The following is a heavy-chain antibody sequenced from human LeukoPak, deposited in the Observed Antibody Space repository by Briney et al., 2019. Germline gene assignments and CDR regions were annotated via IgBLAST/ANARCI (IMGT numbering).Heavy chain of an antibody. CDR1: GQTLTQWS. Sequence: ASVKVSCMVSGQTLTQWSVHWVRQAPGKGLEWMGDSHPEDSAPNLAQNFQGRISMTEDTSIDTAYLDFTSLTSDDTAVYFCAAVRTSLPDFDDDTASRNLLDYWGQRTLVTVSS. CDR2: SHPEDSAP. CDR3: AAVRTSLPDFDDDTASRNLLDY. V-gene: IGHV1-24*01. D-gene: IGHD5-18*01. J-gene: IGHJ4*02.